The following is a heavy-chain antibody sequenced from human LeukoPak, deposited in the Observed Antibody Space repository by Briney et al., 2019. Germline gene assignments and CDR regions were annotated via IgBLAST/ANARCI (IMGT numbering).Heavy chain of an antibody. CDR3: ARTTGDWFDP. V-gene: IGHV4-39*07. D-gene: IGHD4-17*01. Sequence: YPSETLSLTCTVSGGSISSSSYYWGWIRQPPGKGLEWIGSIYYSGSTYYNPSLKSRVTISVDTSKNQFSLKLSSVTAADTAVYYCARTTGDWFDPWGQGTLVTVSS. J-gene: IGHJ5*02. CDR1: GGSISSSSYY. CDR2: IYYSGST.